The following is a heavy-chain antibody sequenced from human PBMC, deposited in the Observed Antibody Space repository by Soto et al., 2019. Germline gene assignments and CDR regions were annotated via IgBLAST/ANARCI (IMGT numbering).Heavy chain of an antibody. Sequence: SETLSLTCTVSGGSISSYYWSWIRQPPGKGLEWIGYIYYSGSTNYNPSLKSRVTISVDTSKNQFSLKLSSVTAADTAVYYCAREGRDGSEIFDYGGQGTLVTVSS. CDR3: AREGRDGSEIFDY. J-gene: IGHJ4*02. CDR2: IYYSGST. V-gene: IGHV4-59*01. CDR1: GGSISSYY. D-gene: IGHD5-12*01.